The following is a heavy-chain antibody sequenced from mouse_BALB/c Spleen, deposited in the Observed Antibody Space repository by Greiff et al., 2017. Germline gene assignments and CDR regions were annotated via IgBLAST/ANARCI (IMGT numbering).Heavy chain of an antibody. CDR3: ERDGYCSMDY. Sequence: LVKPGASVKISCKASGFSFTGYYMHWVKQRPGKSLEWIGYISCYNGATSYNQKFTGKATFTVDTSSSTAYMQINSLTSEDSAVYYCERDGYCSMDYWGQGTSVTVSA. D-gene: IGHD2-3*01. J-gene: IGHJ4*01. V-gene: IGHV1S34*01. CDR1: GFSFTGYY. CDR2: ISCYNGAT.